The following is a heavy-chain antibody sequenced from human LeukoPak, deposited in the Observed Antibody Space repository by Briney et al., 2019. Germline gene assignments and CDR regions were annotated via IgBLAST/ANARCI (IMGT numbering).Heavy chain of an antibody. CDR3: AREGITMVRGPVDY. CDR1: GGSISSGGYY. J-gene: IGHJ4*02. CDR2: IYHSGST. D-gene: IGHD3-10*01. Sequence: PSETLSLTCTVSGGSISSGGYYWSWIRQPPGKGLEWIGYIYHSGSTYYNPSLKSRVTISVDRSKNQFSLKLSSVTAADTAVYYCAREGITMVRGPVDYWGQGTLVTVSS. V-gene: IGHV4-30-2*01.